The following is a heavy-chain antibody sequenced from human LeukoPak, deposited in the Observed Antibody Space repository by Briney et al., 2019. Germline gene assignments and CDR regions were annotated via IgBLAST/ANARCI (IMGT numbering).Heavy chain of an antibody. D-gene: IGHD3-3*01. CDR1: GYSISSGYY. V-gene: IGHV4-38-2*01. J-gene: IGHJ5*02. CDR3: GRGGGLRFLEWLLKA. Sequence: SETLSLTCAVSGYSISSGYYWGWIRQPPGKGLEWIGSIYHSGSTYYNPSLKSRVTISVDTSKNQFSLKLISVTAADTAVYYCGRGGGLRFLEWLLKAWGQGTLVTVSS. CDR2: IYHSGST.